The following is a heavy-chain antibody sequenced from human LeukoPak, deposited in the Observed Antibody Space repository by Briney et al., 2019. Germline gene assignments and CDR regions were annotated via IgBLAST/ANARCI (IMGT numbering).Heavy chain of an antibody. J-gene: IGHJ6*03. Sequence: GGSLRLSCAASGFTFRSYWMHWVRQAPGKGLEWVSAISGSGGSTYYADSVKGRFTISRDNSKNTLYLQMNSLRAEDTAVYYCAKSGVVRYYYYYYMDVWGKGTTVTVSS. D-gene: IGHD3-22*01. CDR1: GFTFRSYW. CDR2: ISGSGGST. V-gene: IGHV3-23*01. CDR3: AKSGVVRYYYYYYMDV.